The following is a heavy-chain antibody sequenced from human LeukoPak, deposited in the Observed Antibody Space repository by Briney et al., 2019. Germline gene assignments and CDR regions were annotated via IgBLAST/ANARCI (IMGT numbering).Heavy chain of an antibody. Sequence: GGSLRLSCAASGFSFSSYRMNWVRQAPGKGLEWVSYISSSSTTMYYADSVKGRFTISRDNAKNSLYLQMNSLRDEDTAVYYCARAYYDSSGYYYEGFFQDWGQGTLVTVSS. CDR2: ISSSSTTM. V-gene: IGHV3-48*02. D-gene: IGHD3-22*01. CDR1: GFSFSSYR. J-gene: IGHJ1*01. CDR3: ARAYYDSSGYYYEGFFQD.